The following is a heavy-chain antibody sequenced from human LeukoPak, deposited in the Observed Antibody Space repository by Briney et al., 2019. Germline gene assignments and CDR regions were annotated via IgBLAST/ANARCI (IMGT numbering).Heavy chain of an antibody. CDR3: ASQYCSSTSCFHFDY. CDR1: GYTFTSYG. D-gene: IGHD2-2*01. CDR2: ISAYNGNT. V-gene: IGHV1-18*01. J-gene: IGHJ4*02. Sequence: EASVKVSCKASGYTFTSYGISWVRQAPGRGLEWMGWISAYNGNTNYAQKLQGRVTMTTDTSTSTAYMELRSLRSDDTAVYYCASQYCSSTSCFHFDYWGQGTLVTVSS.